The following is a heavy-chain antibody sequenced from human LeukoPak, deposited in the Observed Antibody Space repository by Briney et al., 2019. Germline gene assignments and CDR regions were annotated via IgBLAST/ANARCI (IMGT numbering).Heavy chain of an antibody. CDR1: GGSISSSSYY. D-gene: IGHD3-9*01. CDR2: IYYSGST. Sequence: SETLSLTCTVSGGSISSSSYYWGWIRQPPGKGLEWIGSIYYSGSTYYNPSLKSRVTISVDTSKNQFSLKLSSVTAADTAVDYCARHRDYDILNGYIDYWGQATPVTVSS. V-gene: IGHV4-39*01. CDR3: ARHRDYDILNGYIDY. J-gene: IGHJ4*02.